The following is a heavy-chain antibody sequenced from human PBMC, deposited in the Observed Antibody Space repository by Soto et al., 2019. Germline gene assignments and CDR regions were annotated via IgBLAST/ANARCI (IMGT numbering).Heavy chain of an antibody. Sequence: QVQLQQWGAGLLKPSETLSLTCAVYGGFVSSGSYYWSWIRQPPGKGLEWIGEMSHSGGTNFNPSLKSRVTISVDTSKNQSSLKMSSGTAADTALYYCARVERGTVTTVVDAFDIWGPGTMVTVSS. J-gene: IGHJ3*02. CDR1: GGFVSSGSYY. CDR3: ARVERGTVTTVVDAFDI. CDR2: MSHSGGT. D-gene: IGHD1-1*01. V-gene: IGHV4-34*01.